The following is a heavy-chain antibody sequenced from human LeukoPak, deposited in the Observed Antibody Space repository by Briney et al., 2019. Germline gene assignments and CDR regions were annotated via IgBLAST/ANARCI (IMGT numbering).Heavy chain of an antibody. J-gene: IGHJ4*02. D-gene: IGHD3-10*01. CDR3: AREANYSVSGSFSYFDY. Sequence: SVTLSLTCTVSGFSISTYYWSWLRQPPGKGLEWIGYIYSSGTTNYKPSLKRRVTISIDTSKNAFSLRLTSVTAAHTAVYYCAREANYSVSGSFSYFDYWGEGALVTVSS. CDR1: GFSISTYY. V-gene: IGHV4-59*01. CDR2: IYSSGTT.